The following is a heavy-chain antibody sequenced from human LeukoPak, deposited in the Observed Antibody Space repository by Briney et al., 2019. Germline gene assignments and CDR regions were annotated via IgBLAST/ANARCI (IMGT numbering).Heavy chain of an antibody. V-gene: IGHV6-1*01. CDR3: ARDDCGGDCYYFDY. D-gene: IGHD2-21*02. CDR2: TYYRSKWYN. J-gene: IGHJ4*02. CDR1: SAA. Sequence: SAAXXXVXXSPSRGXEWLGRTYYRSKWYNDYAVSVKSRITLNPDTSKNQFSLQLNSVTPEDTAVYYCARDDCGGDCYYFDYWGQGTLVTVSS.